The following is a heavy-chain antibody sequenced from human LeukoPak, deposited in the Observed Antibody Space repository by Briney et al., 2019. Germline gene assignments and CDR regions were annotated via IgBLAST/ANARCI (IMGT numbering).Heavy chain of an antibody. J-gene: IGHJ4*02. D-gene: IGHD2-15*01. CDR3: ARDLGGGSFDF. Sequence: SETLSLTCTVSGGSIRKGVYYCSWIRQHPGKGLEWIGYIYYSGSTYYSPSLKSRLTMSVDTSKNQFSLKLSSVTAADTAVYYCARDLGGGSFDFWGQGTLVTVSS. CDR1: GGSIRKGVYY. V-gene: IGHV4-31*03. CDR2: IYYSGST.